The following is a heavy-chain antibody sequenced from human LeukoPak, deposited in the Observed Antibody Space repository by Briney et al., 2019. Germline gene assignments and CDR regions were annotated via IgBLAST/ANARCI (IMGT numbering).Heavy chain of an antibody. Sequence: PGGSLRLSCAASGFTFSDYYMSWIRQAPGKGLEWVSYISTSGSSTNYAESVKGRFTISRDNAENSLYLQMDRLRGDDTAVYYCARVPGRCAFDFWGQGTMVTVSS. CDR3: ARVPGRCAFDF. CDR2: ISTSGSST. J-gene: IGHJ3*01. V-gene: IGHV3-11*03. CDR1: GFTFSDYY. D-gene: IGHD2-15*01.